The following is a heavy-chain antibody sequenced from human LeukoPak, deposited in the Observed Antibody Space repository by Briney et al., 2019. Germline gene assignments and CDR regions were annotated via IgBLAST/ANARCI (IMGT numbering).Heavy chain of an antibody. J-gene: IGHJ4*02. D-gene: IGHD3-22*01. CDR1: GFTFSSYW. CDR2: IKTDGSEK. V-gene: IGHV3-7*03. CDR3: AKGPGYYDSSGYYPAY. Sequence: GGSLRLSCKASGFTFSSYWMSWVRQAPGKGLEWVANIKTDGSEKYYVDSVKGRFTISRDNAKNSLYLQMNSLRAEDTAVYYCAKGPGYYDSSGYYPAYWGQGTLVTVSS.